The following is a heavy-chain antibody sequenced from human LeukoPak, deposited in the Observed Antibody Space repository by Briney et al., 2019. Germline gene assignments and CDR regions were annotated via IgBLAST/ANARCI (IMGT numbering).Heavy chain of an antibody. Sequence: GGSLRLSCAASGFTFDDYAMPWVRQAPGKGLEWVSGISWNSGSIGYADSVKGRFTISRDNAKNSLYLQMNSLRAEDTALYYCAKDMSRQQLVLFDYWGLGTLVTVSS. CDR2: ISWNSGSI. CDR1: GFTFDDYA. CDR3: AKDMSRQQLVLFDY. D-gene: IGHD6-13*01. J-gene: IGHJ4*02. V-gene: IGHV3-9*01.